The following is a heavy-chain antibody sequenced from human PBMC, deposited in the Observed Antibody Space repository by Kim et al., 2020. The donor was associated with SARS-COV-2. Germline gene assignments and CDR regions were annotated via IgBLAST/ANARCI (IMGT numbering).Heavy chain of an antibody. V-gene: IGHV6-1*01. Sequence: SVKSRITINPDTSKNQFSLQLNSVTPEDTAVYYCARDRAVAGYYYYGMDVWGQGTTVTVSS. CDR3: ARDRAVAGYYYYGMDV. D-gene: IGHD6-19*01. J-gene: IGHJ6*02.